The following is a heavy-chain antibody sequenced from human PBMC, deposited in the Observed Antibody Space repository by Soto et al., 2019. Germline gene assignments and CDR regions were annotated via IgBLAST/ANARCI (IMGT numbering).Heavy chain of an antibody. CDR2: ISAGGANT. CDR1: GFTFSTYA. V-gene: IGHV3-23*01. CDR3: AKHSEYQLLSWFDP. Sequence: EVQLLESGGGLIQPGGSLGLSCAASGFTFSTYAMSWVRQAPGKGLEWVSGISAGGANTFYADSVRGRFTITRDNSKNTLDLHISSLRAEDTALYYCAKHSEYQLLSWFDPWGQGTLVTVSS. J-gene: IGHJ5*02. D-gene: IGHD2-2*01.